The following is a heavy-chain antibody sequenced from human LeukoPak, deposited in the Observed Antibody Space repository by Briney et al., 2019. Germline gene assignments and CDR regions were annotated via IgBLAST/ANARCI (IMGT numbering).Heavy chain of an antibody. Sequence: GGSLRLSCAASGFTFSSYEMNWVRQAPGKGLEWVSIIYSGGTTYYADSVKGRFTISRDNSKNMLYLQMNSLRAEDTAVYYCARAVTGTTIFLDYWGQGTLVTVSS. J-gene: IGHJ4*02. CDR2: IYSGGTT. CDR1: GFTFSSYE. V-gene: IGHV3-66*01. D-gene: IGHD1-7*01. CDR3: ARAVTGTTIFLDY.